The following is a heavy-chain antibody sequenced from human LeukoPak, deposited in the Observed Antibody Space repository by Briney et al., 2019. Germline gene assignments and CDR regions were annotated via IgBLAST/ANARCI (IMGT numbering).Heavy chain of an antibody. D-gene: IGHD3-3*01. Sequence: GGSLRLSCAASGLTFSSYWMSWVRQAPGKGLEWVANIKQDGSEKYYVDSVKGRFTISRDNAKNSLYLQMNSLRAEDTAVYYCVRLDDFWSGYWGNYYYYMDVWGKGTTVTVSS. V-gene: IGHV3-7*01. CDR3: VRLDDFWSGYWGNYYYYMDV. J-gene: IGHJ6*03. CDR1: GLTFSSYW. CDR2: IKQDGSEK.